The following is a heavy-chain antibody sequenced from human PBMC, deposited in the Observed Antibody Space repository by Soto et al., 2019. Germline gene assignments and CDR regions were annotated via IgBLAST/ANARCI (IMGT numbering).Heavy chain of an antibody. Sequence: SLRFSCAASGFTFSSYAMHWVRQAPGKGLEWVAVISYDGSNKYYADSVKGRFTISRDNSKNTLYPQMNSLRAEDTAVYYCARDLSTGADSSSWYVYYYGMDVWGQGTTVTVSS. V-gene: IGHV3-30-3*01. J-gene: IGHJ6*02. CDR2: ISYDGSNK. CDR3: ARDLSTGADSSSWYVYYYGMDV. D-gene: IGHD6-13*01. CDR1: GFTFSSYA.